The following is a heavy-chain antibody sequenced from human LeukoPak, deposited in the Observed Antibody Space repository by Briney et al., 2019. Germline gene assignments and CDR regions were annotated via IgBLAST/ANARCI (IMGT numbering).Heavy chain of an antibody. CDR1: GFTFSSYW. CDR2: IKQDGSEK. CDR3: ASAVVQRTDAFDI. V-gene: IGHV3-7*01. J-gene: IGHJ3*02. D-gene: IGHD1-1*01. Sequence: GGSLRLSCAASGFTFSSYWMSWVRQAPGKWLEWVANIKQDGSEKYYVDSVKGRFTISRDNAKNSLYLQMNSLRAEDTAVYYCASAVVQRTDAFDIWGQGTMVTVSS.